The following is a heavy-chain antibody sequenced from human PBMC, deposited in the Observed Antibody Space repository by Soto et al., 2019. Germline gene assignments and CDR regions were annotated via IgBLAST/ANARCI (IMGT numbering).Heavy chain of an antibody. V-gene: IGHV4-34*01. CDR1: GGSFSGYY. J-gene: IGHJ5*02. Sequence: QVQLQQWGAGLLKPSETLSLTCAVYGGSFSGYYWSWIRQPPGKGLEWIGEINHSGSTNYNPSLKSRVTTSVDTSKNQFSLKLSSVTAADTAVYYCASVSSRDNWFDPWGQGTQVTVSS. CDR2: INHSGST. CDR3: ASVSSRDNWFDP. D-gene: IGHD6-19*01.